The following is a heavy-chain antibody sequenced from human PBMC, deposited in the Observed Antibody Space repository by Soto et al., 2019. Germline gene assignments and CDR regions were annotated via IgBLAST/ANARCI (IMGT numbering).Heavy chain of an antibody. Sequence: ASVKVSCKASGRTFSSHTFNWVRQAPGQGLEWMGGIVPIFGAPNYAQKWQGRVTITADKVTNTVYVELSGLKSEDTAIYYCATALECRESNISHFDYWGQGTLVTVSS. CDR1: GRTFSSHT. J-gene: IGHJ4*02. D-gene: IGHD2-15*01. V-gene: IGHV1-69*06. CDR2: IVPIFGAP. CDR3: ATALECRESNISHFDY.